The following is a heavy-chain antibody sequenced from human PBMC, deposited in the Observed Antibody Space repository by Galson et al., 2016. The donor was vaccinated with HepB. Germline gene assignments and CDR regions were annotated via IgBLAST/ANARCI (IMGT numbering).Heavy chain of an antibody. D-gene: IGHD6-19*01. CDR3: ARVLGGPETAVAGRGHWLDP. CDR2: ISYDGGDK. J-gene: IGHJ5*02. CDR1: GFTFSSYA. V-gene: IGHV3-30*04. Sequence: SLRLSCAASGFTFSSYAMHWVRQAPGKGLEWVAVISYDGGDKYYADFVKGRFTISRDNSKNTLYLQMNSLRAEDTAVYYCARVLGGPETAVAGRGHWLDPWGQGTLVTVSS.